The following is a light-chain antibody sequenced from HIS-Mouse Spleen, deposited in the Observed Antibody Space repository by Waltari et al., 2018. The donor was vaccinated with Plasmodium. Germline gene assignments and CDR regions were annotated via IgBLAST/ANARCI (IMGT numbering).Light chain of an antibody. V-gene: IGLV2-8*01. CDR1: SSYVGGYIY. Sequence: QSALTQPPSASASPGQSVTISSTGTSSYVGGYIYFSWYQQHPSQAPKLIIYEVSKRPSGGPDRFSGSKSGNTASLTVSGLQAEDEADYYCSSYAGSNNYVFGTGTKVTVL. J-gene: IGLJ1*01. CDR2: EVS. CDR3: SSYAGSNNYV.